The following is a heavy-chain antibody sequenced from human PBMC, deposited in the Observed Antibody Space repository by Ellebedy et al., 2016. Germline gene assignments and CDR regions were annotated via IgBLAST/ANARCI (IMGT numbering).Heavy chain of an antibody. Sequence: SETLSLTCTVSGGSISSYYWSWIRQPPGKGLEWIGYIYYSGSTNYNPSLKSRVTISVDTSKNQFSLKLSSVTAADTAVYYCARRAGFGEFYFDYWGQGTLVTVSS. V-gene: IGHV4-59*08. CDR3: ARRAGFGEFYFDY. D-gene: IGHD3-10*01. CDR1: GGSISSYY. J-gene: IGHJ4*02. CDR2: IYYSGST.